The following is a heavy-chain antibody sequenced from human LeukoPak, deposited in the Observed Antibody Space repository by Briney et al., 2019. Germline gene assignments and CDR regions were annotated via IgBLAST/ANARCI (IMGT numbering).Heavy chain of an antibody. Sequence: GGSLRLSCAASGFTVSSNYMSWVRQAPGKGLEWVSVIYSGGSTYYADSVKGRFTISRDNSKSTLYLQMNSLRAEDTAVYYCATDLGRVRGVIFDYWGQGTLVTVSS. V-gene: IGHV3-53*01. CDR2: IYSGGST. D-gene: IGHD3-10*01. J-gene: IGHJ4*02. CDR3: ATDLGRVRGVIFDY. CDR1: GFTVSSNY.